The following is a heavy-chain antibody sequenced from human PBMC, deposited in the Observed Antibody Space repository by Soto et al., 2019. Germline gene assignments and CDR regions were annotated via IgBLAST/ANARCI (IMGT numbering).Heavy chain of an antibody. D-gene: IGHD3-3*01. J-gene: IGHJ4*02. Sequence: EVLLVESGGGLVQPGGSMRLSCAASGFTFSGYWMGWVRQAPGKGLEWVANIRYDESEQHYVDSVEGRFTISRDNAKNSLFLQMHSLRAEDTAVYFCGRVFGAYNFVDWWGQGTLVTVSS. V-gene: IGHV3-7*01. CDR2: IRYDESEQ. CDR3: GRVFGAYNFVDW. CDR1: GFTFSGYW.